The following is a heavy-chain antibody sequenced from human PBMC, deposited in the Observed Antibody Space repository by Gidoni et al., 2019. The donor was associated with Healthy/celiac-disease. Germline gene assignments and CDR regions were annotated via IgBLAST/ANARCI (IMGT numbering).Heavy chain of an antibody. Sequence: QVQLVQSGAEVKKPGAPVKVSCKVPGYTLTELSMHWVRQAPGKGLEWMGGFDPEDGETIYAQKFQGRVTMTEDTSTDTAYMELSSLRPEDTAVYYCATDYLVIMGFDPWGQGTLVTVSS. CDR1: GYTLTELS. D-gene: IGHD3-9*01. J-gene: IGHJ5*02. V-gene: IGHV1-24*01. CDR2: FDPEDGET. CDR3: ATDYLVIMGFDP.